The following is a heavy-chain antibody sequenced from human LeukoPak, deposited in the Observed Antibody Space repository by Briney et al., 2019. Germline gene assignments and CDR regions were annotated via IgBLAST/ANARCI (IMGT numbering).Heavy chain of an antibody. CDR1: GFTFSSYS. Sequence: GGSLRLSCAASGFTFSSYSMNWVRQAPGKGLEWVSSISSSSSYIYYADSVKGRFTISRDNAKNSLYLQMNSLRAEDTAVYYCASARGQTGYFDYWGQGTLVTVSS. D-gene: IGHD1-14*01. CDR2: ISSSSSYI. CDR3: ASARGQTGYFDY. J-gene: IGHJ4*02. V-gene: IGHV3-21*01.